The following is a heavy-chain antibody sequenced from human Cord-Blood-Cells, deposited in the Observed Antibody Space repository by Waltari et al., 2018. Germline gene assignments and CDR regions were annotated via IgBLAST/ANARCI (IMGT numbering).Heavy chain of an antibody. CDR1: GYTFTGYY. V-gene: IGHV1-2*02. D-gene: IGHD3-3*01. Sequence: QVQLVQSGAEVKKPGASVKVSCTASGYTFTGYYMHWVRQAPGQGLEWMGWINPNSGGTNYAQKFQGRVTMTRDTSISTAYMELSRLRSDDTAVYYCASALNYDFWSGYYAFDIWGQGTMVTVSS. CDR2: INPNSGGT. CDR3: ASALNYDFWSGYYAFDI. J-gene: IGHJ3*02.